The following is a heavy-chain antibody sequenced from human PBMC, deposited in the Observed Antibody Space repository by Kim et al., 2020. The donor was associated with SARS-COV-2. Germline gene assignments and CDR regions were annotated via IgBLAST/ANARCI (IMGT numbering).Heavy chain of an antibody. CDR2: ISSSGSTI. V-gene: IGHV3-48*03. Sequence: GGSLRLSCAASGFTFSCYEMNWVRQAPGKGLEWVSYISSSGSTIYYADSVKGRFTIPRDNAKNSLYLQMNSLRAEDTAFYYCAREKNYGDYYYYYDMDVWGQVATVTVSS. J-gene: IGHJ6*02. D-gene: IGHD4-17*01. CDR3: AREKNYGDYYYYYDMDV. CDR1: GFTFSCYE.